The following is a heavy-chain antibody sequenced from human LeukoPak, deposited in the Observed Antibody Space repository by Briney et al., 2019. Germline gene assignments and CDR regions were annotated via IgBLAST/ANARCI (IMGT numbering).Heavy chain of an antibody. CDR3: ARGDETYYFDY. J-gene: IGHJ4*02. CDR1: GFSFSTFG. CDR2: IWYDGSNK. Sequence: GRSLRLSCAASGFSFSTFGMHWVRQAPGKGLEWVELIWYDGSNKYYADSVKGRFTISRDNSKNTLYLQMNSLRAEDTAVYYCARGDETYYFDYWGQGTLVTVSS. V-gene: IGHV3-33*01.